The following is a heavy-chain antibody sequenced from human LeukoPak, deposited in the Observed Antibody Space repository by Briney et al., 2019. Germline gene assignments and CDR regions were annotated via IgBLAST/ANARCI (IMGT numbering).Heavy chain of an antibody. D-gene: IGHD3-16*02. Sequence: ASVKVSCKASGGTFSSYAISWVRQAPGQGLEWMGGIIPIFGTANYAQKFQGRVTITADESTSTAYMELSSLRSEDTAVYYCARGPTFGGVIVYTPFDYWGQGTLVTVSS. CDR3: ARGPTFGGVIVYTPFDY. J-gene: IGHJ4*02. V-gene: IGHV1-69*13. CDR2: IIPIFGTA. CDR1: GGTFSSYA.